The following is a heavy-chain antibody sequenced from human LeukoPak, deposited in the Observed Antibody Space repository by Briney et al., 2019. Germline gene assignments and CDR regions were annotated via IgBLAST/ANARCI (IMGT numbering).Heavy chain of an antibody. Sequence: GGSLRLSCSASGFTFSSYAMHWVRQAPGKGLEYVSAITSNGGSTYYADSVKGRFTISRDNSKNTLYLQMNSLRAEDTAVYYCAKDNYGDYFDYWGQGTLVTVSS. J-gene: IGHJ4*02. D-gene: IGHD4-17*01. CDR2: ITSNGGST. V-gene: IGHV3-64*04. CDR3: AKDNYGDYFDY. CDR1: GFTFSSYA.